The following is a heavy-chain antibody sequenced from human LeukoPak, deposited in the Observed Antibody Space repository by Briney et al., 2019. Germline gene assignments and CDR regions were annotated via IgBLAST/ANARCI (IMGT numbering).Heavy chain of an antibody. Sequence: SETLSLTCTVSGGSISSSSYCWGWIRQPPGKGLEWIGSIYYSGSTHYNPSLKSRVTISVDTSKNQFSLKLSSVTAADTAVYYCARSGDVTAAGTTRYYYYYMDVWGKGTTVTISS. J-gene: IGHJ6*03. V-gene: IGHV4-39*01. CDR1: GGSISSSSYC. CDR3: ARSGDVTAAGTTRYYYYYMDV. CDR2: IYYSGST. D-gene: IGHD6-13*01.